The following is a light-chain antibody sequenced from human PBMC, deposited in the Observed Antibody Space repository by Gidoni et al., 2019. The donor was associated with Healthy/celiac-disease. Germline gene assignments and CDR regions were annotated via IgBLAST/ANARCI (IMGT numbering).Light chain of an antibody. V-gene: IGLV2-11*01. J-gene: IGLJ2*01. CDR1: SSDVGGYNY. CDR2: DVS. Sequence: QSALTQPRSVSVSPGQSVTISCTGTSSDVGGYNYVSWYQQHPGKAPKLIIYDVSKRPSGVPDRFSGSKSGNTASLTISGLQAEDEADYYCCSYAGRGVFGGGTKLTVL. CDR3: CSYAGRGV.